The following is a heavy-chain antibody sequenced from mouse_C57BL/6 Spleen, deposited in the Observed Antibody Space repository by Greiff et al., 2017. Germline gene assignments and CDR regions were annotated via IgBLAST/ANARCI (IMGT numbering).Heavy chain of an antibody. J-gene: IGHJ2*01. CDR3: ARRTTVVATQVPYFDY. D-gene: IGHD1-1*01. CDR1: GSTFTSYW. V-gene: IGHV1-69*01. Sequence: QVQLQQPGAELVMPGASVKLSCKASGSTFTSYWLHWVTQRPGQGLEWIGEIDPSDSYTTYNQKFKGKSTLTVDKSSSTAYMQLSSLTSEDSAVYYCARRTTVVATQVPYFDYWGQGTTLTVSS. CDR2: IDPSDSYT.